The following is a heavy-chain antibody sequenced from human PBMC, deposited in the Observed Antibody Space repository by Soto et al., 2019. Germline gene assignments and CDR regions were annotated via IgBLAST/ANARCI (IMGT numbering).Heavy chain of an antibody. CDR3: AKNRYSGYDLETWFDP. D-gene: IGHD5-12*01. V-gene: IGHV4-30-4*01. Sequence: PSETLSVTCTVSGGSISSGDYYWSWIRQPPGKGLEWIGYIYHSGSTYYNPSLKSRVTISVDTSKNQFSLKLSSVTAADTAVYYCAKNRYSGYDLETWFDPWGQGTLVTVSS. CDR2: IYHSGST. CDR1: GGSISSGDYY. J-gene: IGHJ5*02.